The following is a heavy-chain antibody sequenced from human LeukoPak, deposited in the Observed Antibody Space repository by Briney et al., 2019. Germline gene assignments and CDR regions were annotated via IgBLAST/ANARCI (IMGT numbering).Heavy chain of an antibody. V-gene: IGHV1-18*01. CDR1: GYTFINYG. D-gene: IGHD2-2*01. CDR2: ISPYNGNT. CDR3: ATDHREYCRTTSTCPYFDY. J-gene: IGHJ4*02. Sequence: ASVKVSCKASGYTFINYGISWVRQAPGQGLEWMGWISPYNGNTIYTQKLQGRLTMTTDTSTSTAYMEMWSLRSDDTAVYFCATDHREYCRTTSTCPYFDYWGQGTLVTVSS.